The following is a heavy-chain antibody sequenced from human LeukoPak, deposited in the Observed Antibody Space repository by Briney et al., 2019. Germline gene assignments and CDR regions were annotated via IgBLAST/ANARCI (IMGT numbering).Heavy chain of an antibody. CDR3: AKDPYTDGVCYTSSYYGMDV. CDR2: ISGSSLSA. V-gene: IGHV3-23*01. Sequence: GGSLRLSCAASGFTFSSYAMSWVRQAPGKGLEWVSVISGSSLSAYYADSVKGRFTISRDNSKNTLYLQMNSLRVEDTAVYYCAKDPYTDGVCYTSSYYGMDVWGLGTTVTVSS. CDR1: GFTFSSYA. J-gene: IGHJ6*02. D-gene: IGHD2-8*01.